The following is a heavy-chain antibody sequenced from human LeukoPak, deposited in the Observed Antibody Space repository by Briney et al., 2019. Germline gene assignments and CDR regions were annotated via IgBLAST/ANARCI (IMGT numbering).Heavy chain of an antibody. CDR3: ASLDTAKQPLANH. V-gene: IGHV3-7*03. CDR1: GLTVSNHW. D-gene: IGHD5-18*01. CDR2: IREERGQE. J-gene: IGHJ5*02. Sequence: GGSLRLSCVASGLTVSNHWMSWVRQAPGKGLEWVANIREERGQEYYVDSVKGRFTISKNSAKNSLYLQMNTLRVENTAMYYCASLDTAKQPLANHWGQGTLVTVSS.